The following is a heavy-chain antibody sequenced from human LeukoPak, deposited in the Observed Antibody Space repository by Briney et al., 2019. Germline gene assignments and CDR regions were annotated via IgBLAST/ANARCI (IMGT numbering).Heavy chain of an antibody. CDR3: ARDEMEPYYYYYGMDV. V-gene: IGHV3-21*01. Sequence: GGSLRLSRAASGFTFSSYSMNWVRQAPGKGLEWVSSISSSSSYIYYADSVKGRFTISRDNAKNSLYLQMNSLRAEDTAVYYCARDEMEPYYYYYGMDVWGQGTTVTVSS. CDR2: ISSSSSYI. D-gene: IGHD5-24*01. CDR1: GFTFSSYS. J-gene: IGHJ6*02.